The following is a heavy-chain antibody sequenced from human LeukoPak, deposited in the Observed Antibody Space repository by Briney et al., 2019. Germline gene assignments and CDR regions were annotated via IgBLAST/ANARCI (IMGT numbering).Heavy chain of an antibody. CDR3: AKRGAYDSSGYTRFDY. CDR2: ILSDGSKE. D-gene: IGHD3-22*01. Sequence: PGGSLRLSCAASGFAFSSYGMHWVRQAPGKGLEWVAVILSDGSKEFYTDSVKGRFTISRDNSKNTLYLQMNSLRAEDTAVYYCAKRGAYDSSGYTRFDYWGQGTLVTVSS. CDR1: GFAFSSYG. V-gene: IGHV3-33*06. J-gene: IGHJ4*02.